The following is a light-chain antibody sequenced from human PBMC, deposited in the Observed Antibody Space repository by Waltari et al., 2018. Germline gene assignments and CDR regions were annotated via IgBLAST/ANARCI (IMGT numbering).Light chain of an antibody. V-gene: IGLV3-1*01. J-gene: IGLJ1*01. CDR2: QDS. Sequence: SYELTQPPSVSVSPGQTASITCFGDKLGKKHASWYQQRPGQPPVLVIYQDSRRPSGIPERFSGANSGDTATLTISGSQAADEADYYCQVWDSSIYVFGPGTKVTVL. CDR1: KLGKKH. CDR3: QVWDSSIYV.